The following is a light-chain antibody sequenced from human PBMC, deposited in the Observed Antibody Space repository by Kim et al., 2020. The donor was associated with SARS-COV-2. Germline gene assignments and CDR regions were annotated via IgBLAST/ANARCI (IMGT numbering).Light chain of an antibody. J-gene: IGKJ2*01. Sequence: SASVGDRVTITCRASRSISTYLNWYQQTPGKAPTVLIYEASTLQSGVPSRFSGSGSRTDFSLTINSLEIEDFATYYCQQSFSAPYSFGQGTKLEI. CDR1: RSISTY. CDR2: EAS. CDR3: QQSFSAPYS. V-gene: IGKV1-39*01.